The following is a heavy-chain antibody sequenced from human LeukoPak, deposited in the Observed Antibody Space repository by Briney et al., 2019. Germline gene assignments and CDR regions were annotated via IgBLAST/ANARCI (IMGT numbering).Heavy chain of an antibody. V-gene: IGHV4-34*01. Sequence: PSETLSLTCAVYGGSFSGYYWSWIRQPPGKGLEWIGEINHSGSTNYNPSLKSRVTISVDTSKNQFSLKLSSVTAADTAVYYCARYLTGTVVAATRVFDYWGQGTLVTVSS. D-gene: IGHD2-15*01. CDR1: GGSFSGYY. J-gene: IGHJ4*02. CDR3: ARYLTGTVVAATRVFDY. CDR2: INHSGST.